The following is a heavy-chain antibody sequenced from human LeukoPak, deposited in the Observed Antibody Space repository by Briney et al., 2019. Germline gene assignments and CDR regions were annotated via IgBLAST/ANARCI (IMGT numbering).Heavy chain of an antibody. J-gene: IGHJ4*02. Sequence: GGSLRLSCAASGFTVSSNYMSWVRQAPGKGLEWVSVIYSGGSTYYADSVKGRFTISRDNSKNTLYLQMNSLRAEDTAVYYCARSPAYYYDSSGYYLNNWGQGTLVTVSS. CDR3: ARSPAYYYDSSGYYLNN. CDR2: IYSGGST. V-gene: IGHV3-66*02. D-gene: IGHD3-22*01. CDR1: GFTVSSNY.